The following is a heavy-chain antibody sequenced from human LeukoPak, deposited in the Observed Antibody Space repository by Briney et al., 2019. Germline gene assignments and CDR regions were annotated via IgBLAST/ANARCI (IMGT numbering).Heavy chain of an antibody. Sequence: GESLKISCKGSGYTFTNYWIGWVRQMPGKGLEFMGIIYPGDSDTRYSPSFQGQVTISVDKSINTAYLQWSSLKASDTAMYYCARLTYYYDSSGYPDAFDIWGQGTMVTVSS. CDR1: GYTFTNYW. CDR3: ARLTYYYDSSGYPDAFDI. CDR2: IYPGDSDT. V-gene: IGHV5-51*01. J-gene: IGHJ3*02. D-gene: IGHD3-22*01.